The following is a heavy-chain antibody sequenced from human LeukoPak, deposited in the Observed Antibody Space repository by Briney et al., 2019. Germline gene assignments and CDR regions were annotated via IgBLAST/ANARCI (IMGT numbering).Heavy chain of an antibody. D-gene: IGHD3-22*01. CDR2: ISGGSVST. V-gene: IGHV3-23*01. CDR1: GFTFSSYA. J-gene: IGHJ4*02. Sequence: GGSLRLSCAASGFTFSSYAMNWVRQAPGKGLEWVSSISGGSVSTYYADSVKGRFTISRDNSKNTLYLQMNSLRAEDTAVYYCAKDPYTYYYDSSDYNFDYWGQGTLVTVSS. CDR3: AKDPYTYYYDSSDYNFDY.